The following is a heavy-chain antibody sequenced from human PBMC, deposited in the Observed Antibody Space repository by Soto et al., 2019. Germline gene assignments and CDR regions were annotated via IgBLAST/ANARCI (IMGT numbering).Heavy chain of an antibody. CDR2: IRSSSSYT. J-gene: IGHJ5*02. Sequence: QVQLVQSGGGLVKPGGSLRLSCEASGFTFSDYYMSWIRQAPGKGLEWVSYIRSSSSYTNYADTVKGRFTISRDNAKNSLYLQMNSLRAEDTAVYYCARAVAAAGTQNRFDPLGQGTLVTVSS. CDR3: ARAVAAAGTQNRFDP. D-gene: IGHD6-13*01. V-gene: IGHV3-11*06. CDR1: GFTFSDYY.